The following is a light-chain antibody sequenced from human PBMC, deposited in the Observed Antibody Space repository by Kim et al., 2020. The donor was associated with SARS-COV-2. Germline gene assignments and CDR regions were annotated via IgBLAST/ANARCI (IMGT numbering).Light chain of an antibody. J-gene: IGKJ5*01. Sequence: INYFLSWYQQKPGKAPVLLIYGASSLQSGVPSRFSGSGYGTDFTLTITSLQPEHFATYYCQQCYRFPDTFCQGTRLEIK. CDR2: GAS. CDR1: INYF. CDR3: QQCYRFPDT. V-gene: IGKV1-39*01.